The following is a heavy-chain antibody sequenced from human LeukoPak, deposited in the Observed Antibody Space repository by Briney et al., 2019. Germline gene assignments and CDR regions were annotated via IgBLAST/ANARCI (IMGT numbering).Heavy chain of an antibody. CDR2: FDPEDGET. J-gene: IGHJ5*02. D-gene: IGHD3-3*01. CDR1: GDTLNELS. Sequence: ASVKVSCKVSGDTLNELSMHWVRQAPGKGLEWMGGFDPEDGETIYAQKFQGRVTMTEDTSTGTAYMELSSLRSEDTAVYYCATVGITIFGVVQNWFDPWGQGTLVTVSS. V-gene: IGHV1-24*01. CDR3: ATVGITIFGVVQNWFDP.